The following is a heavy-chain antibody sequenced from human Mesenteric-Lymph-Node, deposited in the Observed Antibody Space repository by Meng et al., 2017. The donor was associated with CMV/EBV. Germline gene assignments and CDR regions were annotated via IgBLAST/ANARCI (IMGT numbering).Heavy chain of an antibody. V-gene: IGHV3-21*01. CDR3: ARDGVRVVV. J-gene: IGHJ4*02. CDR1: GVTFRDNS. CDR2: ISSSSSYI. Sequence: GGSLRLSCEASGVTFRDNSMHWVRQAPGKGLEWVSSISSSSSYIYYADSVKGRFTISRDNAKNSLYLQMNSLRAEDTAVYYCARDGVRVVVWGQGTLVTVSS. D-gene: IGHD2-21*01.